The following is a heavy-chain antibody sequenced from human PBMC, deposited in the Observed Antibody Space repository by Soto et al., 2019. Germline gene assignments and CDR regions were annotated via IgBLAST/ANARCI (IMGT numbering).Heavy chain of an antibody. CDR1: GGTFSSYT. V-gene: IGHV1-69*02. D-gene: IGHD5-12*01. Sequence: QVQLVQSGAEVKKPGSSVKVSCKASGGTFSSYTISWVRQAPGQGLEWMGRIIPILGIANYAQKFQGRVTITADKSTSTAYMELSSLRSEDTAVYYCARGGEGYKDLAYYYYGMDVWGQGTTVTVSS. CDR2: IIPILGIA. CDR3: ARGGEGYKDLAYYYYGMDV. J-gene: IGHJ6*02.